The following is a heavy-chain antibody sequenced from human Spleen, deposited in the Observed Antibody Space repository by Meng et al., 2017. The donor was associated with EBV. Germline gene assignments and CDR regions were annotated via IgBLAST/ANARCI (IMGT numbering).Heavy chain of an antibody. CDR1: GASVTSTHG. Sequence: QVLLQEEGPGLVEPSGTLSLTCAVAGASVTSTHGWIWVSQPPGKGLVWIGGINHAGSTNYNPSLKSRVIMSVDTSKNQFSLRLSSVTAADAAVYYCARTLRERLFDWFWSQGTLVTVSS. D-gene: IGHD3-9*01. CDR3: ARTLRERLFDWF. V-gene: IGHV4-4*02. J-gene: IGHJ4*02. CDR2: INHAGST.